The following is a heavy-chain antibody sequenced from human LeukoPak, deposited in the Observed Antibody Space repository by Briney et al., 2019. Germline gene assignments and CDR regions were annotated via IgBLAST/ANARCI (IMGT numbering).Heavy chain of an antibody. V-gene: IGHV3-7*01. CDR3: ARDKIVGPTTLDY. D-gene: IGHD1-26*01. Sequence: PGGSLRLSCAASGFTFSGYWMSWVRQTPEKGLEWVANIKQDESEIYYVDSVKGRFTISRDNAKNFLYLQMNSLRVDDTAVYYCARDKIVGPTTLDYWGQGTLVTVSS. CDR2: IKQDESEI. CDR1: GFTFSGYW. J-gene: IGHJ4*02.